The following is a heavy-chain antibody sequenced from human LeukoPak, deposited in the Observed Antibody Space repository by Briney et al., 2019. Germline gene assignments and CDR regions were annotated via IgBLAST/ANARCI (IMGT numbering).Heavy chain of an antibody. CDR2: INSDGSWT. CDR3: VSFYETY. J-gene: IGHJ4*02. CDR1: GNYW. D-gene: IGHD2/OR15-2a*01. V-gene: IGHV3-74*01. Sequence: GSLRLSCAASGNYWMHWVRQVPGKGLVWVSHINSDGSWTSYADSVKGRFTISKDNAKNTVYLQMNSLRAEDTAVYYCVSFYETYWGQGTLVTVSS.